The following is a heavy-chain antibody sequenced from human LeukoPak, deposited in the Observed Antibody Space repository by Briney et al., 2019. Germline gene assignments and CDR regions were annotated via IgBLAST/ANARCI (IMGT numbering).Heavy chain of an antibody. Sequence: PSETLSLTCSVSGDSISSYYWSWIRQSPGKGLEWIGYVPYSGSSNNNPSLKSRVTMSVDTSKNQFSLKLSSLTAADTAVYYCARGSTGQYDPWGQGILVTVSS. CDR3: ARGSTGQYDP. CDR1: GDSISSYY. D-gene: IGHD1-14*01. J-gene: IGHJ5*02. CDR2: VPYSGSS. V-gene: IGHV4-59*01.